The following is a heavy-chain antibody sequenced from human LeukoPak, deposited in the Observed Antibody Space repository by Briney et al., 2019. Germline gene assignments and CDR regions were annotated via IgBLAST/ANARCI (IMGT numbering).Heavy chain of an antibody. V-gene: IGHV4-30-2*01. CDR2: IYHSGST. CDR1: GGSISSGGYS. CDR3: ARGIVVVPAAISPYYYYYGMDV. J-gene: IGHJ6*02. D-gene: IGHD2-2*01. Sequence: SQTLSLTCAVSGGSISSGGYSWSWIRQPPGKGLEWIGYIYHSGSTYYNPSLKSRVTISVDRSKNQFSLKLSSVTAADTAVYYCARGIVVVPAAISPYYYYYGMDVWGQGTTVTVSS.